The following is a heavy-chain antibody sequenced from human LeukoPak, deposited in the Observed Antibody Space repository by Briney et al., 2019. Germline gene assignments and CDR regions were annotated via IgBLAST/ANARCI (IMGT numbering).Heavy chain of an antibody. CDR2: IYYSGST. J-gene: IGHJ5*02. D-gene: IGHD1-26*01. CDR1: GFTFSSYKMN. CDR3: ARRSGSYYDGWFDP. V-gene: IGHV4-39*01. Sequence: LSCAASGFTFSSYKMNWVRQAPGRGLEWIGSIYYSGSTYYNPSLKSRVAISVDTSKNQFSLKLSSVTAADTAVYYCARRSGSYYDGWFDPWGQGTLVTVSS.